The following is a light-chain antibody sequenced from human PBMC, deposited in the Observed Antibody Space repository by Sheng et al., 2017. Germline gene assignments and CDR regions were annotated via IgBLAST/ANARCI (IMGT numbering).Light chain of an antibody. CDR2: GAS. CDR3: QQYGSSPLT. CDR1: QSVSSY. V-gene: IGKV3-20*01. J-gene: IGKJ3*01. Sequence: EIVLTQSPGTLSLSPGERATLSCRASQSVSSYLAWYQQKPGQAPRLLIYGASSRPTGIPDRFSGSGSGTDFTLTISRLEPEDFAVYYCQQYGSSPLTFGPGTK.